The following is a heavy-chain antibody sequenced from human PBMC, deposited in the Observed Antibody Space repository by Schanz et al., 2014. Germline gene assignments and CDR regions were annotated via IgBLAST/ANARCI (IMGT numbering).Heavy chain of an antibody. Sequence: EVQLVESGGGVVQPGRSLRLSCAASGFTFSSYAMSWVRQAPGKGLEWVSYVSSSSSYTHYADSVKGRFTISRDNSKNTVYIQMNSLRAEDTAVYYCARGGPAYYFDDWGQGTLVTVSS. J-gene: IGHJ4*02. CDR1: GFTFSSYA. V-gene: IGHV3-21*05. CDR3: ARGGPAYYFDD. CDR2: VSSSSSYT.